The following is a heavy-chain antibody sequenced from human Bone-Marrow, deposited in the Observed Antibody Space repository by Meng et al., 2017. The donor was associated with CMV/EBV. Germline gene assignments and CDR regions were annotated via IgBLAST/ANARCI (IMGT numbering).Heavy chain of an antibody. D-gene: IGHD3-3*01. CDR3: AREYRITIFGVVPYYYGMDV. CDR1: GYTFTGYY. Sequence: ASVKVSCKASGYTFTGYYMHWVRQAPGQGLEWMGWINPNSGGTNYAQKFQGRVTMTRDTSISTAYMELSRLRSDDTAVYYCAREYRITIFGVVPYYYGMDVWGQGTTVTVSS. V-gene: IGHV1-2*02. J-gene: IGHJ6*02. CDR2: INPNSGGT.